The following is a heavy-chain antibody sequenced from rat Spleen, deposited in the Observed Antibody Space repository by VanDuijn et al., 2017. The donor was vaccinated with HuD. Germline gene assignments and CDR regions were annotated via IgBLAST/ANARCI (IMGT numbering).Heavy chain of an antibody. Sequence: EVQLVESGGGLVQPGRSLKLSCVASGFTFNNYWMTWIRQAPGKGLEWVASITNTGGSNYYPDSVRGRFTISRDPAQNTLYLQMDSLRSEDTATYYCARQAGRGNWFAYWGQGTLVTVSS. CDR1: GFTFNNYW. V-gene: IGHV5-31*01. J-gene: IGHJ3*01. CDR3: ARQAGRGNWFAY. D-gene: IGHD5-1*01. CDR2: ITNTGGSN.